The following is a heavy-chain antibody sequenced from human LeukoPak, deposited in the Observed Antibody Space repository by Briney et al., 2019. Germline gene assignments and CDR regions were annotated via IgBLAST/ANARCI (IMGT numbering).Heavy chain of an antibody. D-gene: IGHD2-2*01. CDR2: ISAYNGNT. CDR3: DRDVYSCASTSCYYPLDY. CDR1: LCTLTSYR. Sequence: ASVKVSCKSSLCTLTSYRISGVPQAPGQGLEWMGWISAYNGNTNYAQKLQGRVTMTTDTSTSTAYMELRSLRSDDTAVYYCDRDVYSCASTSCYYPLDYWGQGTLSPSPQ. J-gene: IGHJ4*02. V-gene: IGHV1-18*01.